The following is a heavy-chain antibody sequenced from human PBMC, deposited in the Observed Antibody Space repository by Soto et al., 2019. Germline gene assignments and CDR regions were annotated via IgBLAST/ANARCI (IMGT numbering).Heavy chain of an antibody. CDR1: GFNFSKFA. CDR3: CKTTSSYFDNGAPLFS. Sequence: GGSLRLSCAASGFNFSKFAMTWVRRAPGKGLEWLAAVSGDGKSTYYADSANGRFPISRDNSRNTVSLLLTSLRVDDTALYYCCKTTSSYFDNGAPLFSWGHGTLVTV. D-gene: IGHD3-22*01. J-gene: IGHJ5*01. CDR2: VSGDGKST. V-gene: IGHV3-23*01.